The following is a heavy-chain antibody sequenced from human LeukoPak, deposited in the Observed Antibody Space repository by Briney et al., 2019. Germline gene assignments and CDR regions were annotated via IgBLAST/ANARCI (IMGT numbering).Heavy chain of an antibody. D-gene: IGHD3-22*01. Sequence: ASVKVSCEASGYTFTSYDINWVRQAAGQGPEWMGWMNPSSGHTGYAQNLQGRVTMTRDTSINTAYMELRSLRSEDTAVYYCARGTYDNSGHYYYFYYAMDVWGQGTTVTVSS. J-gene: IGHJ6*02. CDR1: GYTFTSYD. CDR2: MNPSSGHT. CDR3: ARGTYDNSGHYYYFYYAMDV. V-gene: IGHV1-8*01.